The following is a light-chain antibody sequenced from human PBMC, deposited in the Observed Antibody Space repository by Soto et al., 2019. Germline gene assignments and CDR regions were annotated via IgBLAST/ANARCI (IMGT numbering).Light chain of an antibody. J-gene: IGLJ2*01. V-gene: IGLV1-51*01. CDR2: ANY. CDR3: GTWDDSLSAVL. Sequence: QSVLTQPPSVSAAPGQKVTISCSGSSSNIGSNDVSWYQQLPGTAPKLLIYANYKRPSGISDRISGSKSGKSVTLGITGLQTGDEADYYCGTWDDSLSAVLFGGGTKVTVL. CDR1: SSNIGSND.